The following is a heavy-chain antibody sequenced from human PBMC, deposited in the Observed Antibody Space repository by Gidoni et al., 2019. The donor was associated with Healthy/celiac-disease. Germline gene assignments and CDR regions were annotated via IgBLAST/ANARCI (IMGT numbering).Heavy chain of an antibody. CDR2: INHSGST. D-gene: IGHD3-10*01. J-gene: IGHJ6*02. V-gene: IGHV4-34*01. Sequence: QVQLQPWGAGLLKPSETLSLTCAVYGGSFSGYYWSWIRQPPGKGLEWIGEINHSGSTNYNPSLKSRVTISVDTSKNQFSLKLSSVTAADTAVYYCARGKRITMVRGVPMDVWGQGTTVTVSS. CDR3: ARGKRITMVRGVPMDV. CDR1: GGSFSGYY.